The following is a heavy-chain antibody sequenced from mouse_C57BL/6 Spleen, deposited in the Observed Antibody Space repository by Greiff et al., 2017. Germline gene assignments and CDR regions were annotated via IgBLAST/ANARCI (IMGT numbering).Heavy chain of an antibody. CDR2: INYDGSST. J-gene: IGHJ1*03. D-gene: IGHD2-1*01. V-gene: IGHV5-16*01. CDR3: ARSGNYWYFDV. CDR1: GFTFSDYY. Sequence: EVKLMESEGGLVQPGSSMKLSCTASGFTFSDYYMAWVRQVPEKGLEWVANINYDGSSTYYLDSLKSRFIISRDNAKNILYLHMSSLKSEDTATXYCARSGNYWYFDVWGTGTTVTVSS.